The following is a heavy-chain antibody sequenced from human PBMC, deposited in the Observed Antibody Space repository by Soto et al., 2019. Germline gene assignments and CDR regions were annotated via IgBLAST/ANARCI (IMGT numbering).Heavy chain of an antibody. J-gene: IGHJ3*02. CDR1: GGSISSSNW. Sequence: QVQLQESGPGLVKPSGTLSLTCAVSGGSISSSNWWSWVRQPPGKGLEWIGEISHSGSTNYNPSLKSRVTLSVDKSKNQFSLKLSSVTAADTAVYYCARVGGSYPRPDAFDIWGQGTMVTVSS. V-gene: IGHV4-4*02. CDR2: ISHSGST. D-gene: IGHD1-26*01. CDR3: ARVGGSYPRPDAFDI.